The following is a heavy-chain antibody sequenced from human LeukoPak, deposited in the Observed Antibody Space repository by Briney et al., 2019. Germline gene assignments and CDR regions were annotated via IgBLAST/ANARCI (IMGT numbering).Heavy chain of an antibody. Sequence: GGSLRLSCAASGFTFSNHYMNWARQAPGKGLEWVANIKEDGSEKSYVDFVKGRFTISRDNANNSLYPQMNSLRAEDTAVYYCTTDGSLYWGRGTLVTVSS. J-gene: IGHJ4*02. CDR3: TTDGSLY. V-gene: IGHV3-7*01. D-gene: IGHD1-1*01. CDR2: IKEDGSEK. CDR1: GFTFSNHY.